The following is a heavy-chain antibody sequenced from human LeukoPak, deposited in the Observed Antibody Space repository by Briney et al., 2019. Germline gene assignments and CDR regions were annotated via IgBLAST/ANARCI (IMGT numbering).Heavy chain of an antibody. CDR1: GLSVSSYG. CDR2: ISHEGSNQ. CDR3: ARTREQWQVLDY. V-gene: IGHV3-30*03. D-gene: IGHD6-19*01. Sequence: GGSLRLSCAASGLSVSSYGMHWVRQAPGKGLEWVAVISHEGSNQYYADSVKGRFTISRDNSKNMVHLQMNSLRAEDTAVYYCARTREQWQVLDYWGQGTLVTVSS. J-gene: IGHJ4*02.